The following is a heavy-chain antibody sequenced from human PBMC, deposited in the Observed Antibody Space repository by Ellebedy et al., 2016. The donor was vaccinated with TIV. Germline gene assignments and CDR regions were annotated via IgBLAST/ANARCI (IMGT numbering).Heavy chain of an antibody. CDR2: IKSKGDGGTT. CDR3: STVHGGQWYYYYSGLDV. Sequence: GGSLRLSCAASGFHFNDAWMNWVRQAPGKGLEWVGRIKSKGDGGTTMYAAPVNGRFTISRDDSKRMLYLQMNSLRSDDTAVYYCSTVHGGQWYYYYSGLDVWGQGNTVIVSS. J-gene: IGHJ6*02. CDR1: GFHFNDAW. D-gene: IGHD2-15*01. V-gene: IGHV3-15*06.